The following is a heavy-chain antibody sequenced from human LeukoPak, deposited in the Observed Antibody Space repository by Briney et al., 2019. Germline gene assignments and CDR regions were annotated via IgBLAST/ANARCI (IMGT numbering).Heavy chain of an antibody. J-gene: IGHJ4*01. CDR3: ARDREDLLTGLDY. CDR2: FSYDGGNK. D-gene: IGHD3-9*01. CDR1: GFTFSTYA. Sequence: PGGSLRLSCAASGFTFSTYAMHWVRQAPGKGLEWVAVFSYDGGNKYYADSVKGRFTISRDNSKNTLYLQMNSLRPEDTAIYYCARDREDLLTGLDYGGQEPWSPSPQ. V-gene: IGHV3-30*04.